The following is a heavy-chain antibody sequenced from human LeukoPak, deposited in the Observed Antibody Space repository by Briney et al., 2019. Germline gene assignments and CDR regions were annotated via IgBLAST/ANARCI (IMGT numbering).Heavy chain of an antibody. D-gene: IGHD5-18*01. V-gene: IGHV1-2*02. CDR1: GFTFTDYY. CDR3: ARADTSLVNFYYFGMDV. CDR2: INPNSGDT. Sequence: ASVKVSCKASGFTFTDYYIHWVRQVPGQGLEWMGWINPNSGDTNYAQKFQGRVTMTRDTSINTAYMDLSRLRSGDTAVYYCARADTSLVNFYYFGMDVWGQGTTVTVSS. J-gene: IGHJ6*02.